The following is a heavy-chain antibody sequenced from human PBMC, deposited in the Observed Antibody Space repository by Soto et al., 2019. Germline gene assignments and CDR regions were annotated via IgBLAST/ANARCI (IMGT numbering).Heavy chain of an antibody. CDR2: IYYSGST. CDR1: GGSISSYY. V-gene: IGHV4-59*08. Sequence: QVQLQESGPGLVKPSETLSLTCTVSGGSISSYYWSWIRQPPGKGLEWIGYIYYSGSTNYNPSLKSRVTISVDTSKNQFSLKLSSVTAADTAVYYCASSFYGSGSYYRSFYFDYWGQGTLVTVSS. J-gene: IGHJ4*02. D-gene: IGHD3-10*01. CDR3: ASSFYGSGSYYRSFYFDY.